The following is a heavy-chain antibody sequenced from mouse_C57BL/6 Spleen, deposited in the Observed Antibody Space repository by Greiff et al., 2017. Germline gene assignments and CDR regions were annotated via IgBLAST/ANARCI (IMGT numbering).Heavy chain of an antibody. CDR2: IDPISGGT. D-gene: IGHD2-4*01. J-gene: IGHJ2*01. Sequence: VQLQQSGAELVKPGASVKLSCKASGYTFTSYWMHWVKQRPGRGLEWIGRIDPISGGTKYNEKFKSKATLTVDKPSSTAYMQLSSLTSEDSAVYYCAREGDYDYDRGEFDDWGQGTTLTVAS. V-gene: IGHV1-72*01. CDR3: AREGDYDYDRGEFDD. CDR1: GYTFTSYW.